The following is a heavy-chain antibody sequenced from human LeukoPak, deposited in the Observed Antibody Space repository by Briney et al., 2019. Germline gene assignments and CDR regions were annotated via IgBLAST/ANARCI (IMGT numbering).Heavy chain of an antibody. CDR1: GGSISSGGYY. CDR3: ARDGYQLPGWFCGMDV. D-gene: IGHD2-2*01. J-gene: IGHJ6*02. V-gene: IGHV4-31*03. CDR2: IYYSGST. Sequence: PSETLSLTCTVSGGSISSGGYYWTWIRQHPGKGLEWIGYIYYSGSTYYNPSLKSRVTISVDTSKNQFSLKLSSVTAADTAVYYCARDGYQLPGWFCGMDVWGQGTTVTVSS.